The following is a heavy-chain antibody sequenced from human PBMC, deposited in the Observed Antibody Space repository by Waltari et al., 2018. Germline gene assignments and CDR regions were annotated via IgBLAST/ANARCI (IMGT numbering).Heavy chain of an antibody. V-gene: IGHV3-30*02. CDR1: GFTFSSYG. Sequence: QVQLVESGGGVVQPGGSLRLSCAASGFTFSSYGMHWVRQAPGKAPGWVAFIRYDGSNKYYVDSVKGRFTISRDNSKNTLYLQMNSLRAEDTAVYYCAGPAPTQYSSSRGYYYYYYMDVWGKGTTVTVSS. CDR3: AGPAPTQYSSSRGYYYYYYMDV. D-gene: IGHD6-6*01. J-gene: IGHJ6*03. CDR2: IRYDGSNK.